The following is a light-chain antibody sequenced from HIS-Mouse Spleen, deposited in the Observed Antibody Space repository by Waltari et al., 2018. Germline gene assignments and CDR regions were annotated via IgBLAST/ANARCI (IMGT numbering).Light chain of an antibody. Sequence: SYVLTQPPSVSVAPGKTARITCGGNNIGSKSVHWYQQKPGPAPVLVVYDDSDRPEGIPGEFAGATSGNTATLTISRVEAGDEADYYCQVWDSSSDHVVFGGGTKLTVL. CDR1: NIGSKS. J-gene: IGLJ2*01. CDR3: QVWDSSSDHVV. CDR2: DDS. V-gene: IGLV3-21*03.